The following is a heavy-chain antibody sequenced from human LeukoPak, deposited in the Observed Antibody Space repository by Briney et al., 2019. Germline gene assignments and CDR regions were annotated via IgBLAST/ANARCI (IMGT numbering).Heavy chain of an antibody. J-gene: IGHJ4*02. CDR1: GGSISSYY. Sequence: SETLSLTCTVSGGSISSYYWSWIRQPPGKGLEWIGYIYYSGSTNCNPSLKSRVTISVDTSKNQFSLRLSSVTAADTAVYYCARASRDGYNLYYFDYWGQGTLVTVSS. CDR3: ARASRDGYNLYYFDY. CDR2: IYYSGST. V-gene: IGHV4-59*01. D-gene: IGHD5-24*01.